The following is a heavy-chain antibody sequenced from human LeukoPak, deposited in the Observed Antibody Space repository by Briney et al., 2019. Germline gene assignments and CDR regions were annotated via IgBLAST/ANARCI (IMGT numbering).Heavy chain of an antibody. J-gene: IGHJ4*02. V-gene: IGHV4-30-2*01. Sequence: SETLSLTCAVSGGSISSGGYSWSWIRQPPGTGLEWIGYIYHSGSTYYNPSLKSRATISVDRSKNQFSLKLSSVTAADTAVYYCASATEDYYDSSAPYFDYWGQGTLVTVSS. D-gene: IGHD3-22*01. CDR1: GGSISSGGYS. CDR3: ASATEDYYDSSAPYFDY. CDR2: IYHSGST.